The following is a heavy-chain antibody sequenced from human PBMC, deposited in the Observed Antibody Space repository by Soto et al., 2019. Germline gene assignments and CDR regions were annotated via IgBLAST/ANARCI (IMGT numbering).Heavy chain of an antibody. J-gene: IGHJ6*02. CDR3: ASGTTVRYYYYYYGMDV. D-gene: IGHD4-4*01. V-gene: IGHV1-69*13. Sequence: ASVKVSCKASGGTFSSYAISWVRQAPGQGLEWMGGIIPIFGTANYAQKFQGRVTITADESTSTAYMELSSLRSEDTAVYYCASGTTVRYYYYYYGMDVWGQGTTVTVSS. CDR1: GGTFSSYA. CDR2: IIPIFGTA.